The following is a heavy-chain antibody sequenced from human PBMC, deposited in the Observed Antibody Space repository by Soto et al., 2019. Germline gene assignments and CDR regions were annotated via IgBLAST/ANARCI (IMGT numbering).Heavy chain of an antibody. CDR1: GFTFDDYA. J-gene: IGHJ5*02. CDR3: SKNDHCRGGARCYSFLCESDDHIGNYGTYP. Sequence: DVQLVESGGGLVQPGRSLRLSCAASGFTFDDYAMHWVRQAPGKGLEWVSSINWNGVTVAYADSVKGRFTISRDNAKNCICMGMNSQRAGQTPLYYCSKNDHCRGGARCYSFLCESDDHIGNYGTYPWR. V-gene: IGHV3-9*01. CDR2: INWNGVTV. D-gene: IGHD2-15*01.